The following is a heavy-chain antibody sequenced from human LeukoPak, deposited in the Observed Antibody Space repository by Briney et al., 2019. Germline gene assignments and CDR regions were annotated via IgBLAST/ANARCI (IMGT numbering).Heavy chain of an antibody. CDR1: GLTFYVHG. CDR2: ISVSDGRT. V-gene: IGHV3-23*01. J-gene: IGHJ4*02. CDR3: AKERGFLLDTTTLDY. D-gene: IGHD5-18*01. Sequence: GGSVTLFCAASGLTFYVHGMSWAPEPPGKAGEWFLTISVSDGRTHYANSLKGRFTISRDNSKNTLYLQMNSLRAEDTAVYYCAKERGFLLDTTTLDYWGQGTLVTVSS.